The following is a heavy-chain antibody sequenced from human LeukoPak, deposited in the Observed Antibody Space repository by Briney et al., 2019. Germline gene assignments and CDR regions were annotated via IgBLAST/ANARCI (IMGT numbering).Heavy chain of an antibody. CDR1: GFTLRSYW. Sequence: PGGSLRLSCAASGFTLRSYWMHWVRQAPGKGLVWVSRINSDGISTTYADSVKGRFTISRDNAKNTLYLQMNSLRAEDTAVYYCARDPDRNGWSTFEYWGQGTLVTVSS. D-gene: IGHD6-19*01. J-gene: IGHJ4*02. CDR2: INSDGIST. V-gene: IGHV3-74*01. CDR3: ARDPDRNGWSTFEY.